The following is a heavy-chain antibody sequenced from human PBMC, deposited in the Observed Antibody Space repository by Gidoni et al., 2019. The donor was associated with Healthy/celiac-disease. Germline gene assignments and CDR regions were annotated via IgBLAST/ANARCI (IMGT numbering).Heavy chain of an antibody. J-gene: IGHJ6*02. Sequence: QLQLQESGPGLVKPSETLSLTCTVSGGSISSSSYYWGWIRQPPGKGLEWIGSIYYSGSTYYNPSLKIRVTISVDTSKNQFSLKLSSVTAADTAVYYCAREGAYYDILTGYPEGYYGMDVWGQGTTVTVSS. CDR2: IYYSGST. CDR1: GGSISSSSYY. V-gene: IGHV4-39*02. CDR3: AREGAYYDILTGYPEGYYGMDV. D-gene: IGHD3-9*01.